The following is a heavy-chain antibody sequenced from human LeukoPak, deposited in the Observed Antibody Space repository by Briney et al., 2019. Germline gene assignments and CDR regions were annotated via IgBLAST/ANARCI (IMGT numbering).Heavy chain of an antibody. J-gene: IGHJ4*02. D-gene: IGHD2-15*01. CDR2: IKSKTDGGTT. Sequence: GGSLRLSCAASGFTFSSYAMSWVRQAPGKGLEWVGRIKSKTDGGTTDYAAPVKGRFTISRDDSKNTLYLQMNSLKTEDTAVYYCTTRLPIVVVVAAIIDYWGQGTLVTVSS. CDR1: GFTFSSYA. CDR3: TTRLPIVVVVAAIIDY. V-gene: IGHV3-15*01.